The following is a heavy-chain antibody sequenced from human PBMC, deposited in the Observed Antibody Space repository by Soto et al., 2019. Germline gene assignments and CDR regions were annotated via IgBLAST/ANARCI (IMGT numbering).Heavy chain of an antibody. CDR3: ARGLMVVGSDS. D-gene: IGHD2-15*01. CDR2: ISYDGSKQ. V-gene: IGHV3-30-3*01. J-gene: IGHJ4*02. Sequence: QVQLVESGGGVVQPGRSLRLSCAASGFTFSTYGLHWVRQSPGKGLEWLTVISYDGSKQYYADSVRGRFTIARDNSKNTVYLQMQCLRVGDTAVYYCARGLMVVGSDSGGQGALVTVSS. CDR1: GFTFSTYG.